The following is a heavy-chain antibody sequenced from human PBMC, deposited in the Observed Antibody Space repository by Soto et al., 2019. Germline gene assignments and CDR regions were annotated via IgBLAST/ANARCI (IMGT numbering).Heavy chain of an antibody. CDR3: TRSKYSGSQIGAFDY. V-gene: IGHV3-13*01. J-gene: IGHJ4*02. D-gene: IGHD1-26*01. CDR1: GFTFTTYD. CDR2: IDTVGDA. Sequence: EVQLVESGGGLVQPGGSLRLSCAASGFTFTTYDMHWVRQAPGKGLEWVSGIDTVGDAYYPGSVKGRFTISRENAKNSWYLQMSSRRAGDTAVYYCTRSKYSGSQIGAFDYWGQGTLVTVSS.